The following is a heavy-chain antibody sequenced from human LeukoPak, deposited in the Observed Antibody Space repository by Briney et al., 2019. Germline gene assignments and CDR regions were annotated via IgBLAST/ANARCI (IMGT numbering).Heavy chain of an antibody. CDR2: ISGSGDRT. CDR1: GFTFSSYA. D-gene: IGHD3-9*01. Sequence: PGGSLRLSCAASGFTFSSYAMSWVRQAPGKGLEWVSAISGSGDRTYYADSVKGRFTISRDSSKNTLYLQMNSLRAEDTAVYYCAKFYDILTGYFDYWGQGTLVTVSS. CDR3: AKFYDILTGYFDY. V-gene: IGHV3-23*01. J-gene: IGHJ4*02.